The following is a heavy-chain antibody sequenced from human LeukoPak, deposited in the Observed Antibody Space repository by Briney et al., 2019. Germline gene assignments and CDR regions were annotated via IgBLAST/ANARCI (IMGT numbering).Heavy chain of an antibody. CDR3: ARGGLDEWFGEIEGQVSFWFDP. CDR2: IYYSGST. V-gene: IGHV4-39*07. D-gene: IGHD3-10*01. J-gene: IGHJ5*02. CDR1: GGSISSSSYY. Sequence: SETLSLTCTVSGGSISSSSYYWGWIRQPPGKGLEWIGSIYYSGSTYYNPSLKSRVTISVDTSKNQFSLKLSSVTAADTAVYYCARGGLDEWFGEIEGQVSFWFDPWGQGTLVTVSS.